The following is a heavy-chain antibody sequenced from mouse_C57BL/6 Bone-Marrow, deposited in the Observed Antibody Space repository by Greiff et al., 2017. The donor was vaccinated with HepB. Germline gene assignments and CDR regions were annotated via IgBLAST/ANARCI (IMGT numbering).Heavy chain of an antibody. J-gene: IGHJ2*01. V-gene: IGHV5-17*01. CDR2: ISSGSSTI. CDR1: GFTFSDYG. CDR3: ARNPTGTGLDY. Sequence: EVQLVESGGGLVKPGGSLKLSCAASGFTFSDYGMHWVRQAPEKGLEWVAYISSGSSTIYYADTVKGRFTISRDNAKNTLFLQMTSLRSEDTAMYYCARNPTGTGLDYWGQGTTLTVSS. D-gene: IGHD4-1*02.